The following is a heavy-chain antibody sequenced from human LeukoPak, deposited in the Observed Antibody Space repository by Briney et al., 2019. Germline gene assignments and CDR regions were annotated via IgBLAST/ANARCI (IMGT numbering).Heavy chain of an antibody. J-gene: IGHJ6*03. D-gene: IGHD3-3*01. Sequence: SVKVSCKASGGTFSSYAISWVRQAPGQGLEWMGGIIPIFGTANYAQKFQGRVTITADESTSTAYMELSSLRSEDTAVYYCARDSYYDFWSGPRLYYYYYYMDVWGKGTTVTVSS. CDR1: GGTFSSYA. CDR2: IIPIFGTA. V-gene: IGHV1-69*01. CDR3: ARDSYYDFWSGPRLYYYYYYMDV.